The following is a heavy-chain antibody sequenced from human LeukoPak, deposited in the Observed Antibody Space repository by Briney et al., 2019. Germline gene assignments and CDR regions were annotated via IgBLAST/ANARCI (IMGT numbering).Heavy chain of an antibody. CDR1: GFTFSSYW. V-gene: IGHV3-7*01. Sequence: GGCLRLSCAASGFTFSSYWMSWVRQAPGKGLEWEANIKQDGTEKYYVDSVKGRFTISRDNAKNSLYLQMNSLRAEDTAVYYCARDDYGEQFDYWGQGPLVTVSS. CDR2: IKQDGTEK. CDR3: ARDDYGEQFDY. D-gene: IGHD4-17*01. J-gene: IGHJ4*02.